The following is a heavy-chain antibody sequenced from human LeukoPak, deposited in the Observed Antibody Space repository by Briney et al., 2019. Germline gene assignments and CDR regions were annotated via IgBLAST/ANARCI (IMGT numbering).Heavy chain of an antibody. CDR2: ISSSSSSYI. Sequence: GGSLRLSCAASGFTFSSYSMNWVRQAPGKGLEWVSSISSSSSSYIYYADSVKGRFTISRDNAKNSLYLQMNSLRAEDTAVYYCARDQEGSWFDPWGQGTLVTVSS. J-gene: IGHJ5*02. CDR3: ARDQEGSWFDP. CDR1: GFTFSSYS. V-gene: IGHV3-21*01.